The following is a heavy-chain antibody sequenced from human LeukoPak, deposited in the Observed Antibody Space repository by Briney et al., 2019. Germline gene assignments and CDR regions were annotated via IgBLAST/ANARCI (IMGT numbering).Heavy chain of an antibody. Sequence: PGGSLRLSCAASGFTFSNHWMIWVRQAPGKGLEWVASIKQDGSEKQYVGTVRGRFTISRDNAKNILDLQMNSLTAEDTAVYSCAKDIHYFQSDYWGQGTLVTVSS. V-gene: IGHV3-7*01. D-gene: IGHD3-10*01. J-gene: IGHJ4*02. CDR3: AKDIHYFQSDY. CDR1: GFTFSNHW. CDR2: IKQDGSEK.